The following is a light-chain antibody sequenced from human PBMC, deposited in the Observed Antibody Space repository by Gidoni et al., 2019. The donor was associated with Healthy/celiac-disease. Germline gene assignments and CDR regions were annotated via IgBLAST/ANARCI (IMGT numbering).Light chain of an antibody. Sequence: EIVMPQSPATLSVSPGERATLSCRASQSVSSNLAWYQQKPGQAPRLLIYVESTRATGLPARFSGSGAGTEFTLTISSLQSEDFAVYYGQQYKNWPWTFGQGTKVEIK. CDR2: VES. CDR1: QSVSSN. CDR3: QQYKNWPWT. J-gene: IGKJ1*01. V-gene: IGKV3D-15*01.